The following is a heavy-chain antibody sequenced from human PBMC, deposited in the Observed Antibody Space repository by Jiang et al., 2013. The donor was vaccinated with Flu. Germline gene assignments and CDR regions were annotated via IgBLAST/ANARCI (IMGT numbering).Heavy chain of an antibody. CDR2: IIPIFGTA. CDR1: GGTFSSYA. CDR3: ARDHYGGYDSSGYYYY. J-gene: IGHJ4*02. D-gene: IGHD3-22*01. V-gene: IGHV1-69*06. Sequence: VQLVESGAEVKKPGSSVKVSCKASGGTFSSYAISWVRQAPGQGLEWMGGIIPIFGTANYAQKFQGRVTITADKSTSTAYMELSSLRSEDTAVYYCARDHYGGYDSSGYYYYWGQGTLVTVSS.